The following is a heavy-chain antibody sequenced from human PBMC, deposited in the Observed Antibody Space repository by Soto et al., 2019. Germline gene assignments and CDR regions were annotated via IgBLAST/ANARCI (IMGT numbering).Heavy chain of an antibody. J-gene: IGHJ6*04. CDR3: AKDGDYDFCCCYPPAPVLADYYYGMDV. Sequence: GGSLRLSCAASGFTFSSYAMSWVRQAPGKGLEWVSAISGSGGSTYYADSVKGRFTISRDNSKNTLYLQMNSLRAEDTAVYYCAKDGDYDFCCCYPPAPVLADYYYGMDVWGKGTTDTVSS. V-gene: IGHV3-23*01. CDR1: GFTFSSYA. CDR2: ISGSGGST. D-gene: IGHD3-3*01.